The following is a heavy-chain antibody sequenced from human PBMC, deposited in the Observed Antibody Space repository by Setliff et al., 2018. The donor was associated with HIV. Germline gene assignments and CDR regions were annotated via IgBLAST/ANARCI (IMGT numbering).Heavy chain of an antibody. CDR3: AREIRTIEGGALDI. CDR2: IYPGDSDT. CDR1: GYTFTNYW. J-gene: IGHJ3*02. Sequence: PGESLKISCRGSGYTFTNYWIGWVRQMPGRGLEWMGIIYPGDSDTTYSPSFQGQVTFSADTTVDTAYLQWNTLKSSDTAMYYCAREIRTIEGGALDIWGLGTMVTVSS. D-gene: IGHD3-16*01. V-gene: IGHV5-51*01.